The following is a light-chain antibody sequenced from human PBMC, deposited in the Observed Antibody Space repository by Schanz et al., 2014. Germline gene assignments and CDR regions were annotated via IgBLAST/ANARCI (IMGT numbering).Light chain of an antibody. Sequence: QSALTQPASVSGSPGQSITISCTGTSSDVGSYNLVSWYQKHPGKAPKLIIYEGSKRPSGVSNRFSGSKSGNTASLTISGLQAEDEADYYCCSYAGSTTWEFGGGTKLTVL. CDR1: SSDVGSYNL. V-gene: IGLV2-23*01. CDR3: CSYAGSTTWE. J-gene: IGLJ3*02. CDR2: EGS.